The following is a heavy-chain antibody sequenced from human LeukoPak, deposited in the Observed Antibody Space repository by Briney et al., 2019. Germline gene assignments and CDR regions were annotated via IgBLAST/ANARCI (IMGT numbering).Heavy chain of an antibody. V-gene: IGHV1-18*01. CDR1: GYTFTSYG. CDR3: ARAKTENPRYYYGSGSYWDYYNYYMDV. D-gene: IGHD3-10*01. J-gene: IGHJ6*03. Sequence: GASVRVSCKASGYTFTSYGISWVRQAPGQGLEWMGWISAYNGNTNYAQKLQGRVTMTTDTSTSTAYMELRSLRSDDTAVYYCARAKTENPRYYYGSGSYWDYYNYYMDVWGKGTTVTVSS. CDR2: ISAYNGNT.